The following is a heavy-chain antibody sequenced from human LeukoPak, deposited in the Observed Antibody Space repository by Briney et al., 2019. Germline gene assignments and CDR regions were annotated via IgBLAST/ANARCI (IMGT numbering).Heavy chain of an antibody. Sequence: PGGSLRLSCAASGFTFSSYDMHWVRQATGKGLEWVSAIGTAGDTYYPGSVKGRFTISRENAKNSLYLQMNSLRAGDTAVYYCARGNRRDGYNWYWFDPWGQGTLVTVSS. CDR1: GFTFSSYD. CDR2: IGTAGDT. J-gene: IGHJ5*02. CDR3: ARGNRRDGYNWYWFDP. V-gene: IGHV3-13*01. D-gene: IGHD5-24*01.